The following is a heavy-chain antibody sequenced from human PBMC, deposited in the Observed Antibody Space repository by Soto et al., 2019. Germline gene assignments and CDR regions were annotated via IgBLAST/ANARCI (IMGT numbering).Heavy chain of an antibody. J-gene: IGHJ6*02. CDR2: FSSVSSYI. Sequence: EVQLVESGGGLVKPGGSLRLSCAASGFTFSIFTMNWVRQAPGKGLEWVSSFSSVSSYIYYADSVKGRFTISRDNAKNTLLMQMNSLAAEDTAVYYCARGSGGLDVWGQGTTVTVSS. V-gene: IGHV3-21*01. CDR1: GFTFSIFT. CDR3: ARGSGGLDV. D-gene: IGHD3-10*01.